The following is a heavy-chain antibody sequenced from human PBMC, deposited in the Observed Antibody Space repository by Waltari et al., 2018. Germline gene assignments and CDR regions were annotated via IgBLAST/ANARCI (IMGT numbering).Heavy chain of an antibody. V-gene: IGHV3-7*01. Sequence: EVQLVESGGGLVQPGGSLRLSCAASGFTFSSYWMSWVRQAPGKGLEWVANIKQDGREKYYVDSGKGRFTISRDNAKNSLYLQMNSLRAEDTAVYYCARELSSSVNYYYYYGMDVWGQGTTVTVSS. CDR2: IKQDGREK. CDR3: ARELSSSVNYYYYYGMDV. D-gene: IGHD6-6*01. CDR1: GFTFSSYW. J-gene: IGHJ6*02.